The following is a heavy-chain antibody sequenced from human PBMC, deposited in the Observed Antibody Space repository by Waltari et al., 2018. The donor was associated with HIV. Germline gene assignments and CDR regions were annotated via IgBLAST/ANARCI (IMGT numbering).Heavy chain of an antibody. CDR2: IKQDGREK. J-gene: IGHJ4*02. CDR3: ARVYSSTTGRALDY. D-gene: IGHD2-2*01. CDR1: GFLFSNCW. V-gene: IGHV3-7*01. Sequence: EVQLVESGGGLVQPGGSLRLSCVGPGFLFSNCWWTWVRQAPGKGLEWVSNIKQDGREKNYVDSVAGRFSISRDNANNSLYLQLNSLRDEDTAVYYCARVYSSTTGRALDYWGQGALVTVSS.